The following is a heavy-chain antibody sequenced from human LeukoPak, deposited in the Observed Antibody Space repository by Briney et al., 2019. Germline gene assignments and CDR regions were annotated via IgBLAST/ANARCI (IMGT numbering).Heavy chain of an antibody. Sequence: GSLRLSCVGSGFTFSNYDMSWARQAPGEGLEWVSSISGGSVSTYYADSVKGRFSISRVNSKNTLYLQINSLRADDTALYYCAQWLDAFGLWGQGTMVTVSS. D-gene: IGHD6-19*01. CDR3: AQWLDAFGL. CDR2: ISGGSVST. J-gene: IGHJ3*01. CDR1: GFTFSNYD. V-gene: IGHV3-23*01.